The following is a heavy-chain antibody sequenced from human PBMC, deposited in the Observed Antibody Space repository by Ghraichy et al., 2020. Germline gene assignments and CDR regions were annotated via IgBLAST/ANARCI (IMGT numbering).Heavy chain of an antibody. Sequence: SGPTLVKPTETLTLTCTVSGFSLSNARMGVSWIRQPPGKALEWLAHIFSNDEKSYSTSLKSRLTISKDTSKSQVVLTMTNMDPVDTATYYCARAAYDYYDSSGLREDNWFDPWGQGTLVTVSS. CDR2: IFSNDEK. J-gene: IGHJ5*02. CDR3: ARAAYDYYDSSGLREDNWFDP. V-gene: IGHV2-26*01. CDR1: GFSLSNARMG. D-gene: IGHD3-22*01.